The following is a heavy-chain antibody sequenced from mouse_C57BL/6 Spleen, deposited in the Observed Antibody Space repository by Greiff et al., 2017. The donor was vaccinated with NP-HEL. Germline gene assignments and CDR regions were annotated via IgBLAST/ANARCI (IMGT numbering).Heavy chain of an antibody. Sequence: EVKLVESGGGLVKPGGSLKLSCAASGFTFSDYGMHWVRQAPEKGLVWVAYISSGSSTIYYADTVKGRFTISRDNAKNTLFLQMTSLRSEDTAMYYCARTRSYAMDYWGQGTSVTVSS. CDR2: ISSGSSTI. D-gene: IGHD1-1*01. J-gene: IGHJ4*01. CDR3: ARTRSYAMDY. V-gene: IGHV5-17*01. CDR1: GFTFSDYG.